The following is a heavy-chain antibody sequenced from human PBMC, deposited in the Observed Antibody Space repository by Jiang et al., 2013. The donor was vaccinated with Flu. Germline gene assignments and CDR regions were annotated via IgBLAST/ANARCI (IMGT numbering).Heavy chain of an antibody. Sequence: LKSRVTISVDTSKNQXSLKLSSVTAEDTAVYYCARLAPNYGDGTGCDYWGQGTLVTVSS. V-gene: IGHV4-59*01. D-gene: IGHD4-17*01. J-gene: IGHJ4*02. CDR3: ARLAPNYGDGTGCDY.